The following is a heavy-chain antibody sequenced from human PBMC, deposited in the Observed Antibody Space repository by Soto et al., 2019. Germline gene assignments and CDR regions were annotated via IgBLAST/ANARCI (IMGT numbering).Heavy chain of an antibody. D-gene: IGHD6-13*01. CDR2: ISGSGGST. V-gene: IGHV3-23*01. CDR3: AKENGYSSSWFEFDY. J-gene: IGHJ4*02. Sequence: EVQLLESGGGLVQPGGSLRLSCAASGFTFSSYAMSWVRQAPGKGLEWVSAISGSGGSTYYADSVKGRFTISRDNSKNTLYLQMNSQRAEDTAVDYCAKENGYSSSWFEFDYWGQGTLVTVSS. CDR1: GFTFSSYA.